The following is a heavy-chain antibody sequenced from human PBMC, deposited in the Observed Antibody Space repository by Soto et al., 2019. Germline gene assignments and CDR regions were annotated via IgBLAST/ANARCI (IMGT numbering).Heavy chain of an antibody. J-gene: IGHJ5*02. Sequence: PSETLSLTCTVSGGSISSYYWSWIRQPPGKGLEWIGYMYFRGSTNYNPSLKSRVTISVDTSKNQFSLKLSSVTAADTAVYYCATATFQVPFDPWGQGTLVTVSS. D-gene: IGHD5-18*01. CDR3: ATATFQVPFDP. V-gene: IGHV4-59*08. CDR1: GGSISSYY. CDR2: MYFRGST.